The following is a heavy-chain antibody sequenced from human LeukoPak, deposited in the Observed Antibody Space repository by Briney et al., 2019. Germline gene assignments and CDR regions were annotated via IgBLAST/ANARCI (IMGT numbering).Heavy chain of an antibody. Sequence: ASVKVSCKASGYTFTSYGISWVRQAPGQGLEWMGWISAYNGNTNYAQKFQGRVTMTTDTSTSTAYMELRSLRSDDTAVYYCAKDHCSTTTCYHDYWGQGTLVTVSS. CDR3: AKDHCSTTTCYHDY. CDR1: GYTFTSYG. V-gene: IGHV1-18*01. D-gene: IGHD2-2*01. J-gene: IGHJ4*02. CDR2: ISAYNGNT.